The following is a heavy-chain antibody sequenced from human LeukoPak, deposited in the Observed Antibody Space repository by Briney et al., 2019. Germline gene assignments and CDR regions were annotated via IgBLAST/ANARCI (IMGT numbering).Heavy chain of an antibody. Sequence: SETLSLTCTVSGYSISSGYYWGWIRQPPGKGLEWIGSIYHSGSTYYNPSLKSRVTISVDTSRNQFSLKLSSVTTADTAVYYCARSGYDYVWGSLSNWGQGTLVTVSS. CDR2: IYHSGST. CDR3: ARSGYDYVWGSLSN. J-gene: IGHJ4*02. V-gene: IGHV4-38-2*02. D-gene: IGHD3-16*01. CDR1: GYSISSGYY.